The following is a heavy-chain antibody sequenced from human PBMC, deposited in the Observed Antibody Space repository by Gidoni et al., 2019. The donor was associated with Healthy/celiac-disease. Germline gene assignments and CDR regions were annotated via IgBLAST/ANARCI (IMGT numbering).Heavy chain of an antibody. J-gene: IGHJ4*02. CDR2: INHSGST. D-gene: IGHD3-3*01. V-gene: IGHV4-34*01. Sequence: QVQLQQWGAGLLKPSETLSLTCAVYGGSFSGYYWSWIRQPPGKGLEWIGEINHSGSTNYNPSLKSRVTISVDTSKNQFSLKLSSVTAADTAVYYCARGPPASGFGYDSPSLTPGEGQLDGDWGQGTLVTVSS. CDR3: ARGPPASGFGYDSPSLTPGEGQLDGD. CDR1: GGSFSGYY.